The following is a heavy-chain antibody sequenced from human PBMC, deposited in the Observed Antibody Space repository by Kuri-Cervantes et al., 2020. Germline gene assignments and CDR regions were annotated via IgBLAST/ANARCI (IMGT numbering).Heavy chain of an antibody. V-gene: IGHV3-21*05. D-gene: IGHD2-21*01. CDR2: ISSSSSYI. J-gene: IGHJ4*02. CDR1: GGSISSYY. CDR3: ARAPLTFLDY. Sequence: GESLKISCTVSGGSISSYYWSWIRQPPGKGLEWVSYISSSSSYIYYADSVKGRFTISRDNAKNSLYLQMNSLRAEDTAVYYCARAPLTFLDYWGQGTLVTVSS.